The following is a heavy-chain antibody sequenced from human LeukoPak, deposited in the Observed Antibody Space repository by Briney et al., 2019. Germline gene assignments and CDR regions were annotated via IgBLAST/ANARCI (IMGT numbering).Heavy chain of an antibody. Sequence: GGSLTLSCTASGFTFSNYAMHWVRQAPGKGLEWVAVISYDGSNKYYADSVKGRFTISRDNSKNTLYLQMNSLRAEDTAVYYCARDHSSSWYVVHYYMDVWGKGTTVTVSS. CDR1: GFTFSNYA. V-gene: IGHV3-30*04. CDR3: ARDHSSSWYVVHYYMDV. CDR2: ISYDGSNK. D-gene: IGHD6-13*01. J-gene: IGHJ6*03.